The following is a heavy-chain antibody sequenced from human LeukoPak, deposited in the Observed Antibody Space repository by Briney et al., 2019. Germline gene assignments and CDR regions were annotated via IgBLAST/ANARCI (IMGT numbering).Heavy chain of an antibody. CDR3: ARLEDYYYYMDV. J-gene: IGHJ6*03. V-gene: IGHV4-39*01. CDR2: IYYSGST. CDR1: GGSISSSSYY. D-gene: IGHD3-3*01. Sequence: SETLSLTCTVSGGSISSSSYYWGWIRQPPGKGLEWIGSIYYSGSTYYNPSLKSRVTISVDTSKNQFSLKLSSVTAADTAVYYCARLEDYYYYMDVWGKGTMVTVSS.